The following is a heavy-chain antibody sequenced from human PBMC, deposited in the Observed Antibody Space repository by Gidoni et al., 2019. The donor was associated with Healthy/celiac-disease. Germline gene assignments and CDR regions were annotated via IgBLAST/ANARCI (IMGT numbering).Heavy chain of an antibody. D-gene: IGHD3-22*01. CDR3: AKDYPRRITMIVVAGNRFDY. J-gene: IGHJ4*02. CDR2: ISGSGCST. V-gene: IGHV3-23*01. Sequence: EVQLLESGGGLVQPGGSLRLSCAASGFTFSSYAMSWVRQAPGKGLEWVSAISGSGCSTYYADSVKGRFTISRDNSKNTLYRQMNSLRAEDTAVYYCAKDYPRRITMIVVAGNRFDYWGQGTLVTVSS. CDR1: GFTFSSYA.